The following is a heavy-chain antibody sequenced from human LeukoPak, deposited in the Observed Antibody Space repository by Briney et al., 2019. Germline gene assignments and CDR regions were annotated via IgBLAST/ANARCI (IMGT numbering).Heavy chain of an antibody. CDR2: IWYGGSNK. CDR1: GFTFSSYG. D-gene: IGHD3-16*01. J-gene: IGHJ4*02. V-gene: IGHV3-33*08. Sequence: GRSLRLSCAASGFTFSSYGMHWVRQAPGKGLEWVAVIWYGGSNKYYADSVKGRFTISRDNSKNTLYLQMNSLRAEDTAVYYCVRGDTRDYWGQGTLITVSS. CDR3: VRGDTRDY.